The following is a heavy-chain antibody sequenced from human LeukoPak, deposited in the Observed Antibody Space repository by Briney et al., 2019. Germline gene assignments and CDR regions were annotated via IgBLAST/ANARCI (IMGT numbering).Heavy chain of an antibody. D-gene: IGHD3-3*01. J-gene: IGHJ6*03. V-gene: IGHV4-39*01. CDR2: IYYSGST. Sequence: SETLSLTCTVSGGSISSSSYYWGWIRQPPGKGLEWIGSIYYSGSTYYNPSLKSRVTISVDTSKNQFSLKLSSVTAADTAVYYCARHFWYGVDYYYYYYMDVWGKGTTVTVSS. CDR3: ARHFWYGVDYYYYYYMDV. CDR1: GGSISSSSYY.